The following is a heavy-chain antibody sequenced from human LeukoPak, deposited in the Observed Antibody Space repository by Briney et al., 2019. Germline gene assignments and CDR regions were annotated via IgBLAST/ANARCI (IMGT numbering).Heavy chain of an antibody. D-gene: IGHD1-26*01. CDR1: AFSLNAYN. CDR2: ISYTGTYI. V-gene: IGHV3-21*04. Sequence: RSGGSLRLSCAASAFSLNAYNMNWVRQAPGKGLEWVSSISYTGTYIYYADSVKGRLTISRDNAQNSLYLQMNSLRAEDTAIYYCVRDRGTYRPIDYWGQGTLVTVSS. J-gene: IGHJ4*02. CDR3: VRDRGTYRPIDY.